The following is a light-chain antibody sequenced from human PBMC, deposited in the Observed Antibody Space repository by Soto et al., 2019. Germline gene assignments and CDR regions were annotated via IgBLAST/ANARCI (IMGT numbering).Light chain of an antibody. CDR1: STDFGGYKY. CDR2: DVS. J-gene: IGLJ3*02. Sequence: QSALTQPRSVSGSPGQSVSISCAGTSTDFGGYKYVSWYQQHPGKAPKLMIFDVSDRPSGVPDRFSGSKSGNTASLSISGLQPEDEADYFCCSYAGGWVFGGGTKVTVL. V-gene: IGLV2-11*01. CDR3: CSYAGGWV.